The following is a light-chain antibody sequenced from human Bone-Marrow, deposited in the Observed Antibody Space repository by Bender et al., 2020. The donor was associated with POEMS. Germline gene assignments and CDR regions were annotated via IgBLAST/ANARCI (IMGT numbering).Light chain of an antibody. CDR3: CSFAGSYSFV. Sequence: QSALTQPRSVSGSPGQSVTISCTGSNSNVGAFNYVSWYQQHPGNAPNLLIYDVSERPSGVPDRFSGSKSGNTASLTISGLQAEDEADYYCCSFAGSYSFVFGTGTKITVL. CDR1: NSNVGAFNY. V-gene: IGLV2-11*01. J-gene: IGLJ1*01. CDR2: DVS.